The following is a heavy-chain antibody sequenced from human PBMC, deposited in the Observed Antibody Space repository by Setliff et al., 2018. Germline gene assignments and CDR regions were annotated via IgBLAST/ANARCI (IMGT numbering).Heavy chain of an antibody. CDR1: GFMFSTYG. CDR2: IRSDGSNK. CDR3: ARAKGNDYSMDV. J-gene: IGHJ6*03. Sequence: GGSLRLSCAASGFMFSTYGMHWVRQAPGKGLEWVAYIRSDGSNKYYTDLVKGRFSITRDNSKNTLYLQMSSLRPEDTAVYYCARAKGNDYSMDVWGKGTTVTVSS. V-gene: IGHV3-30*02.